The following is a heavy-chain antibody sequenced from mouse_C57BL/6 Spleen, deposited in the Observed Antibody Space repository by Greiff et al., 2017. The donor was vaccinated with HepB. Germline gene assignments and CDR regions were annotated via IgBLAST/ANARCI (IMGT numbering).Heavy chain of an antibody. Sequence: EVQLQQSGPVLVKPGASVKMSCKASGYTFTDYYMNWVKQSHGKSLEWIGVINPYNGGTSYNQKFKGKATLTVDKSSRTAYMELNSLTSEDSAVYYCARSYGNLYYFDYWGQSTTLTVSS. J-gene: IGHJ2*01. V-gene: IGHV1-19*01. D-gene: IGHD2-1*01. CDR3: ARSYGNLYYFDY. CDR1: GYTFTDYY. CDR2: INPYNGGT.